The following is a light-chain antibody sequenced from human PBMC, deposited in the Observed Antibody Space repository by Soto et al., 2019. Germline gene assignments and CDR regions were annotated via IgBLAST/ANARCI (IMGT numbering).Light chain of an antibody. CDR3: CSYAGSAVLI. CDR1: SSDVGGYNY. J-gene: IGLJ2*01. V-gene: IGLV2-11*01. Sequence: QSALTQPRSVSGSPGQSVTISCSGTSSDVGGYNYVSWYQHHAGRAPKLMICDVSKRPSGVPDRFSGSKSGNTASLTISGLQSEDEADYYCCSYAGSAVLIFGGGTKVTVL. CDR2: DVS.